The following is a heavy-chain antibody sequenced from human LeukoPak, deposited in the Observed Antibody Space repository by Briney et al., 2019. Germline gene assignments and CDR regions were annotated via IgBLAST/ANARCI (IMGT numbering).Heavy chain of an antibody. Sequence: TGGSLRLSCAASGFTFSDYYMSWIRQAPGKGLEWVSVIYSGGSTYYADSVKGRFTISRDNSKNTLYLQMNSLRAEDTAVYYCAREGGYWNYYFDYWGQGTLVTVSS. CDR1: GFTFSDYY. CDR3: AREGGYWNYYFDY. J-gene: IGHJ4*02. D-gene: IGHD1-7*01. CDR2: IYSGGST. V-gene: IGHV3-66*02.